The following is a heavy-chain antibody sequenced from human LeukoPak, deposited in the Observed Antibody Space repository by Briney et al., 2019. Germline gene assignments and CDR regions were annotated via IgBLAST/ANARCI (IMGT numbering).Heavy chain of an antibody. J-gene: IGHJ6*02. CDR2: IRSKAYGGTT. CDR1: GFTFGDYA. CDR3: TQIEYYDFWSGYSYKYYGMDV. D-gene: IGHD3-3*01. Sequence: PGGSLRLSCTTSGFTFGDYAMSWVRQAPGKGLEWVGFIRSKAYGGTTEYAASVKGRFTISRDDSKSIAYLQMNSLKTEDTAVYYCTQIEYYDFWSGYSYKYYGMDVWGQGTTVTVSS. V-gene: IGHV3-49*04.